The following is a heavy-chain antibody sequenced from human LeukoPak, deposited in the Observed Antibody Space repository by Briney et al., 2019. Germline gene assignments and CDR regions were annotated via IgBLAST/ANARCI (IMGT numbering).Heavy chain of an antibody. D-gene: IGHD3-3*01. CDR2: IYYSGST. V-gene: IGHV4-39*01. Sequence: KPSETLSLTCTVSGGSISSSSYYWGWIRQPPGKGLEGIGRIYYSGSTYYNPSLKSRVTISVDTSKNQFSLKLSSVTAADTAVYYCARSPPQNYDFWSGYQGWGQGTLVTVSS. CDR3: ARSPPQNYDFWSGYQG. CDR1: GGSISSSSYY. J-gene: IGHJ4*02.